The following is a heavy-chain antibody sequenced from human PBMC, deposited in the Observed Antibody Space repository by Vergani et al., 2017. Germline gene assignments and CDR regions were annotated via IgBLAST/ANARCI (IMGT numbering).Heavy chain of an antibody. J-gene: IGHJ4*02. CDR1: EFTFSACP. Sequence: EVQLLESGGGLVQPGGSLRLTCAASEFTFSACPMTWVRQAPGKGLEWVSAISARYPSTYYADSVKGRFTISRDNSKNTLYLQMNSLRAEDTAVYYCAKARYYYDSSGYYWGQGTLVTVSS. CDR2: ISARYPST. D-gene: IGHD3-22*01. CDR3: AKARYYYDSSGYY. V-gene: IGHV3-23*01.